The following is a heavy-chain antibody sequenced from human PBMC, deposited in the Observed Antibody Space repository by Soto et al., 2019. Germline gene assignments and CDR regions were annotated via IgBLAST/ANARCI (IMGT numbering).Heavy chain of an antibody. V-gene: IGHV1-69*02. CDR1: GGTFSSYT. D-gene: IGHD2-15*01. J-gene: IGHJ4*02. Sequence: QVQLVQSGAEVKKPGSSVKVSCKASGGTFSSYTISWVRQAPGQGLEWMGRIIPILGIANYAQKFQGRVTITAEKSPSTAYMELSSLRSEDTAVYYCARGEGSAAPYPYFDYWGQGTLVTVSS. CDR3: ARGEGSAAPYPYFDY. CDR2: IIPILGIA.